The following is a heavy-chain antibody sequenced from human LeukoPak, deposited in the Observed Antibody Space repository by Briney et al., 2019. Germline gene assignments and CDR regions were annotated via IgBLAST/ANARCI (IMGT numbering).Heavy chain of an antibody. Sequence: ASVKVSCKASGYTFTGYYMHWVRQAPGQGLEWMGWINPNSGGTNYAQKFQGRVTMTRDTSTSTVYMELSSLRSEDTAVYYCAREIKAGYSSSAVDYWGQGTLVTVSS. CDR2: INPNSGGT. V-gene: IGHV1-2*02. CDR3: AREIKAGYSSSAVDY. D-gene: IGHD6-19*01. CDR1: GYTFTGYY. J-gene: IGHJ4*02.